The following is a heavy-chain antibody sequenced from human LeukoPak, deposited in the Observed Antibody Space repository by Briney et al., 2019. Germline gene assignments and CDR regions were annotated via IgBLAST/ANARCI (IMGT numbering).Heavy chain of an antibody. J-gene: IGHJ4*02. Sequence: PSETLSLTCAVSGYSISSGYYWGWIRQPPGKGLEWIGSIYHRGSTYYNPSLKSRVTISVDTSKNQFSLKLSSVTAADTAVYYCATPHGYSYGLDYWGQGTLVTVSS. CDR3: ATPHGYSYGLDY. V-gene: IGHV4-38-2*01. CDR2: IYHRGST. CDR1: GYSISSGYY. D-gene: IGHD5-18*01.